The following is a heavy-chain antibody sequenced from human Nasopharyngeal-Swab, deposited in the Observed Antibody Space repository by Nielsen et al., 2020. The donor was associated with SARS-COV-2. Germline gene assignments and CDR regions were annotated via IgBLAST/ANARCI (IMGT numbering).Heavy chain of an antibody. CDR1: GFTFSSYG. J-gene: IGHJ4*02. CDR3: ARDFPFGGDVVY. V-gene: IGHV3-33*01. D-gene: IGHD3-10*01. CDR2: IWYDGSNK. Sequence: GGYLRLYWAASGFTFSSYGMHWVRQAPGKGLEWVAVIWYDGSNKYYADSVKGRFTISRDNSRNTLYLQMNSLRAEDTAVYYCARDFPFGGDVVYWGQGTLVTVSS.